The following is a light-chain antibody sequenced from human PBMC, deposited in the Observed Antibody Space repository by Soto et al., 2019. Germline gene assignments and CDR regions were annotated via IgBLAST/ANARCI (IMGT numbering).Light chain of an antibody. CDR2: GPS. Sequence: EIVLTQAPGTLSLSPGERATLACRASQSVSSYYLAWYQQNPGQAPRFLIYGPSSRASGIPDRFSGSGSGTDFTLTISRLEPEDFAVYYWHQYGSLPPGKFGQGTKVEIK. CDR1: QSVSSYY. J-gene: IGKJ1*01. V-gene: IGKV3-20*01. CDR3: HQYGSLPPGK.